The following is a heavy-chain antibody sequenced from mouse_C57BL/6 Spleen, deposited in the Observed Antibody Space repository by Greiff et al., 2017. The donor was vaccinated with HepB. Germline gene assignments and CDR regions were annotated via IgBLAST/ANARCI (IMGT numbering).Heavy chain of an antibody. CDR1: GFTFSDYG. D-gene: IGHD1-1*01. V-gene: IGHV5-17*01. J-gene: IGHJ3*01. CDR2: ISSGSSTI. CDR3: ARDYLFYYGSSPAWFAY. Sequence: EVKLVESGGGLVKPGGSLKLSCAASGFTFSDYGMHWVRQAPEKGLEWVAYISSGSSTIYYADTVKGRFTISRDNAKNTLFLQMTSLRSEDTAMYYCARDYLFYYGSSPAWFAYWGQGTLVTVSA.